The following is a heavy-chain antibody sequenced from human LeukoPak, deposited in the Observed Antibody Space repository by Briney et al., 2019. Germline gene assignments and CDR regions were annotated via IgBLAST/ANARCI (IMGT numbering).Heavy chain of an antibody. CDR1: GFTFSTYW. CDR2: IKQDGTEK. D-gene: IGHD4-17*01. CDR3: ATGAARDYGPYYFDY. J-gene: IGHJ4*02. V-gene: IGHV3-7*03. Sequence: GGSLRLSCAASGFTFSTYWMSWVRQAPGKGLEWVAVIKQDGTEKYYVDSVKGRVTISRDTSKNTLYLQMNSLRAEDTAVYYCATGAARDYGPYYFDYWGQGTLVTVSS.